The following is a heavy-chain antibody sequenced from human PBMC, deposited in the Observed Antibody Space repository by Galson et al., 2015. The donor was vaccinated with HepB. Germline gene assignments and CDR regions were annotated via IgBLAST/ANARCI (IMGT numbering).Heavy chain of an antibody. CDR2: INQDGTEK. D-gene: IGHD3-9*01. Sequence: SLRLSCAVSGFTFSSSWMSWVRQAPEKGLEWVANINQDGTEKYCADSVKGRFTISRDNAKNSLYLQMNSLRAEDTTVYYCAREGESYYDILTACWFDPWGQGTLVTVSS. CDR3: AREGESYYDILTACWFDP. CDR1: GFTFSSSW. J-gene: IGHJ5*02. V-gene: IGHV3-7*03.